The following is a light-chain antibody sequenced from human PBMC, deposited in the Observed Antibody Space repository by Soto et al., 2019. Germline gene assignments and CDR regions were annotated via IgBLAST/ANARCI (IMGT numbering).Light chain of an antibody. J-gene: IGKJ5*01. V-gene: IGKV3D-20*02. CDR2: GVS. CDR1: QTVTSGY. Sequence: EIVLTQSPDTLSLSPGERATLSCRASQTVTSGYLAWYQQKPGQAPRLLIYGVSTGATGIPDRFSGSGSGTDFTLTISRLEPEDFAVYYCQQRSNWPPITFGQGTRLEIK. CDR3: QQRSNWPPIT.